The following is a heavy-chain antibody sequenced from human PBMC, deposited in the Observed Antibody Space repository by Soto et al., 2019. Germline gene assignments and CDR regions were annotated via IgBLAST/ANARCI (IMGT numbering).Heavy chain of an antibody. V-gene: IGHV4-39*01. CDR3: ARIRRYYDSSGYYYSVWFDP. J-gene: IGHJ5*02. Sequence: PSETLSLTCTVSGGSISSSSYYWGWIRQPPGKGLEWIGSIYYSGSTYYNPSLKSRVTISVDTSKNQFSLRLSSVTAADTAVYYCARIRRYYDSSGYYYSVWFDPWGQGTLVTVSS. D-gene: IGHD3-22*01. CDR1: GGSISSSSYY. CDR2: IYYSGST.